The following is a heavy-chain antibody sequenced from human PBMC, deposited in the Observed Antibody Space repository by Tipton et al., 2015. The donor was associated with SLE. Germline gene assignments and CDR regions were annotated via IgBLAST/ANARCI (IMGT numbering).Heavy chain of an antibody. CDR1: GFPFSQNW. Sequence: SLRLSCAVSGFPFSQNWMTWVRHAPGKGLEWISVIFSDGTTYYADSVKGRFTISRDNAKDSLYLQMNSLRAEDTAVYYCARDGSGSYYAYWGQGALVTVSS. D-gene: IGHD1-26*01. CDR2: IFSDGTT. CDR3: ARDGSGSYYAY. J-gene: IGHJ4*02. V-gene: IGHV3-69-1*01.